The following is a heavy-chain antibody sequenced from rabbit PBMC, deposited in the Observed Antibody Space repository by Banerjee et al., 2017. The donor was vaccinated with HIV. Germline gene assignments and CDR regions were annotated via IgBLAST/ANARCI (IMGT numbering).Heavy chain of an antibody. CDR2: IYAGSSGST. J-gene: IGHJ4*01. CDR1: GFDFSSNA. V-gene: IGHV1S45*01. Sequence: QEQLVESGGGLVQPEGSLTLTCKASGFDFSSNAMCWVRQAPGKGLEWIACIYAGSSGSTYYASWAKGRFTISKTSSTTVTLQMTSLTAADTATYFCARDLAGVTGWNFGLWGPGTLVTVS. D-gene: IGHD4-1*01. CDR3: ARDLAGVTGWNFGL.